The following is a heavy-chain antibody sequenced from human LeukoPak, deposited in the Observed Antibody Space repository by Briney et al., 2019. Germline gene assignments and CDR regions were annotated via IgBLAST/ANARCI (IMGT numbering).Heavy chain of an antibody. V-gene: IGHV3-30*02. Sequence: PGGSLRLSCAASGFTFSSYGMHWVRQAPGKGLEWVSFIRYDGSNKYYADSVKGRFTISRDNSKNTLYLQMNRLRAEDTAVYCCAKGPPDTVQFFQHWGQGTLVTVSS. D-gene: IGHD5-18*01. J-gene: IGHJ1*01. CDR1: GFTFSSYG. CDR2: IRYDGSNK. CDR3: AKGPPDTVQFFQH.